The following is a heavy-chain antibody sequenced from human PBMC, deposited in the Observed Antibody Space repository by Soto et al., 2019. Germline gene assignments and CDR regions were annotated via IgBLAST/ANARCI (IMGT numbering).Heavy chain of an antibody. CDR2: IYYSGST. CDR3: ARVLRFLEEGYYYYYMDV. J-gene: IGHJ6*03. Sequence: SETLSLTCTVSGGSISSYYWSWIRQPPGKGLEWIGYIYYSGSTNYNPSLKSRVTISVDTSKNQFSLKLSSVTAADTAVYYCARVLRFLEEGYYYYYMDVWGKGTTVTVSS. V-gene: IGHV4-59*01. D-gene: IGHD3-3*01. CDR1: GGSISSYY.